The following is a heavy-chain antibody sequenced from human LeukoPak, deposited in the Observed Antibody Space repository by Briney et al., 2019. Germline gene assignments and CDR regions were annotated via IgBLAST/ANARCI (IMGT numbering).Heavy chain of an antibody. CDR2: IYTSGST. CDR1: GGSISSYF. V-gene: IGHV4-4*07. J-gene: IGHJ4*02. D-gene: IGHD3-3*01. CDR3: ASETYYDFLSGYSYYFGY. Sequence: PSETLSLTCTVSGGSISSYFWSWIRQPAGKGLEWIGLIYTSGSTNYNPSLKSRVTMSIDTSKNQFSLKLSPVTAADTAVYYCASETYYDFLSGYSYYFGYWGQGTLVTVSS.